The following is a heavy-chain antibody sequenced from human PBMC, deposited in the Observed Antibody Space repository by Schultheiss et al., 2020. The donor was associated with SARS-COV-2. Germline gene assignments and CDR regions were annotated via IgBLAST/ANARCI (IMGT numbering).Heavy chain of an antibody. D-gene: IGHD1-7*01. J-gene: IGHJ6*02. V-gene: IGHV3-48*01. CDR1: GFTFSSYS. CDR3: ARAPSITGTTYGMDV. Sequence: GGSLRLSCAASGFTFSSYSMNWVRQAPGKGLEWVSYISSSSSTIYYADSVKGRFTISRDNAKNSLYLQMNSLRAEDTAVYYCARAPSITGTTYGMDVWGQGTTVTVSS. CDR2: ISSSSSTI.